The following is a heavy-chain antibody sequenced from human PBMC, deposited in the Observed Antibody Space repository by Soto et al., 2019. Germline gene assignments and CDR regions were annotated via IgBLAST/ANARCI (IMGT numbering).Heavy chain of an antibody. V-gene: IGHV4-59*01. J-gene: IGHJ4*02. D-gene: IGHD3-9*01. CDR1: GGSISSYC. CDR3: ARAPFYHILTPDY. CDR2: FCYSGST. Sequence: SETLSLTCTVSGGSISSYCWNWIRQPPGKGLEWIGYFCYSGSTNINPSLKSRVTISIDTSKNQLSLKLSSVTAADTAVYYCARAPFYHILTPDYWGPGTLVTVSS.